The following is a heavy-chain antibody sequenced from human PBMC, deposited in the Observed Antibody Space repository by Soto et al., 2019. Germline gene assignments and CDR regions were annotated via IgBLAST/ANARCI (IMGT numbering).Heavy chain of an antibody. CDR2: ISAYNGNT. D-gene: IGHD3-22*01. Sequence: ASVKVSCKASGYTFTSYGISWVRQAPGQGLEWMGWISAYNGNTNYAQKLQGRVTMTTDTSTSTAYMELRSLRSDDTAVYYCARESGTYYYDSSGLYGMHVRGQGTAVTVSS. V-gene: IGHV1-18*01. J-gene: IGHJ6*02. CDR1: GYTFTSYG. CDR3: ARESGTYYYDSSGLYGMHV.